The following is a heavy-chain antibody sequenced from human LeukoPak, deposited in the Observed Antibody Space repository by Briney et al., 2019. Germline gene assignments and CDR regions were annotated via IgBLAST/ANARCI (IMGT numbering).Heavy chain of an antibody. CDR1: GGSIRSYY. V-gene: IGHV4-59*01. D-gene: IGHD6-19*01. J-gene: IGHJ4*02. Sequence: SETLSLTCTVSGGSIRSYYWSWIRQPPGKGLEWIGCIYYSGSTNYNPSLKSRVTISLDTSKNQFSLKLSSVTAADTAVYYCASTSSGWWGGVDYWGQGTLVTVSS. CDR3: ASTSSGWWGGVDY. CDR2: IYYSGST.